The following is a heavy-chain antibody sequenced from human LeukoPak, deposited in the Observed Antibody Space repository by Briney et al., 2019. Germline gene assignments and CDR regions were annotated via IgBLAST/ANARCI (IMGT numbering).Heavy chain of an antibody. CDR2: INHSGST. D-gene: IGHD6-13*01. V-gene: IGHV4-34*01. CDR3: ARVSTHNKYSSSWYRDQVVGATSPYYFDY. J-gene: IGHJ4*02. CDR1: GGSFRGYY. Sequence: PSDTLSLTCAVYGGSFRGYYWSWIRQPPAKGLDWIGEINHSGSTNYNPSLKSRVTISVDTSKNQFSLKLSSVTAADTAVYYCARVSTHNKYSSSWYRDQVVGATSPYYFDYWGQGTLVTVSS.